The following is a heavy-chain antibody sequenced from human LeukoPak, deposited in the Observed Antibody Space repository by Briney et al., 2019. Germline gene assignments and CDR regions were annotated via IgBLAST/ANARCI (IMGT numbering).Heavy chain of an antibody. V-gene: IGHV5-51*01. CDR1: GYSFTSYW. D-gene: IGHD1-1*01. CDR2: IYPGDSDT. CDR3: ARQDGNSKYYFDY. Sequence: GESLKISCKGSGYSFTSYWIGWVRQMPGKGLEWMGIIYPGDSDTGYRPSFQGQVTISVDKSISTAYLQWSSLKASDTAMYYCARQDGNSKYYFDYWGQGTLVTVSS. J-gene: IGHJ4*02.